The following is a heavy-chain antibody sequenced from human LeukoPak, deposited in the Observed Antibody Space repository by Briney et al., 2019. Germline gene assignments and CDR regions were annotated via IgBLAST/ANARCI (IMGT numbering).Heavy chain of an antibody. CDR2: IYYSGST. J-gene: IGHJ3*02. CDR1: GGSIRGYF. CDR3: ARRRFSSTAGFDI. D-gene: IGHD6-13*01. Sequence: SETLSLTCTVSGGSIRGYFWTWIRQPPGKGLEWIGYIYYSGSTYYNPSLKSRVTILIDTSKNQFSLNLSSVTAADTAVYYCARRRFSSTAGFDIWGQGTMVTVSS. V-gene: IGHV4-59*01.